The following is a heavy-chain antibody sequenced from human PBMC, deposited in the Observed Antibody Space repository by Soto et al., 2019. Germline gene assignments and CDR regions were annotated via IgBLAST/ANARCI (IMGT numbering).Heavy chain of an antibody. V-gene: IGHV4-59*08. CDR1: GGSISSYY. Sequence: SETLSLTCTVSGGSISSYYWSWIRQPPGKGLEWIGYIYYGGTTDYNPSLRSRVTISVDTSKNQFSLKLNSVTAADTAVYYCASGLWFGELLPPGGMDVWGQGTTVTVSS. J-gene: IGHJ6*02. CDR3: ASGLWFGELLPPGGMDV. CDR2: IYYGGTT. D-gene: IGHD3-10*01.